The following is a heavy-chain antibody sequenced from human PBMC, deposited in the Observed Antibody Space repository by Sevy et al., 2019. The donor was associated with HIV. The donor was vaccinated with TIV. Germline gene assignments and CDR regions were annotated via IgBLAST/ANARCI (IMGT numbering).Heavy chain of an antibody. D-gene: IGHD2-8*01. CDR1: GGSVSSGSYY. Sequence: SETLYLTCTVSGGSVSSGSYYWSWIRQPPGKGLEWIGYIYYSGSTNYNPSLKSRVTISVDTSKNQFSLKLSSVTAADTAVYYCASIERYCTNGVCSHFDYWGQGTLVTVSS. CDR2: IYYSGST. J-gene: IGHJ4*02. CDR3: ASIERYCTNGVCSHFDY. V-gene: IGHV4-61*01.